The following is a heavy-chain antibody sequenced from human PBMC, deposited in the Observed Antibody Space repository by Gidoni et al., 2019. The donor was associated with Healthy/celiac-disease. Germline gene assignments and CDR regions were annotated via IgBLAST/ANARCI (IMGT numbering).Heavy chain of an antibody. CDR2: ISYDGSNK. CDR3: AKDIVATTPIDYYYGMDV. CDR1: GFTFSSYG. Sequence: QVQLVESGGGVVQPGRYLRLSCAASGFTFSSYGLHWVRQAPGKGLEWVAVISYDGSNKYYADSVKGRFTISRDNSKNTLYLQMNSLRAEDTAVYYCAKDIVATTPIDYYYGMDVWGQGTTVTVSS. J-gene: IGHJ6*02. V-gene: IGHV3-30*18. D-gene: IGHD5-12*01.